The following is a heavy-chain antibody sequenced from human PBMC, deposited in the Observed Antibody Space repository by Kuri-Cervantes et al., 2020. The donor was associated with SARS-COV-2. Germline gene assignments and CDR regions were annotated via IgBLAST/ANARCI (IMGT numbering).Heavy chain of an antibody. CDR3: ARDSRSSYQVLLDHYYYSYMDV. V-gene: IGHV3-53*01. D-gene: IGHD3-3*01. J-gene: IGHJ6*03. CDR1: GFTFSSYA. CDR2: IYSGGST. Sequence: GGSLRLSCAASGFTFSSYAMSWVRQAPGKGLEWVSVIYSGGSTYYADSVKGRFTISRDNSKNTLYLQMNSLRAEDTAVYYCARDSRSSYQVLLDHYYYSYMDVWDKGTTVTVSS.